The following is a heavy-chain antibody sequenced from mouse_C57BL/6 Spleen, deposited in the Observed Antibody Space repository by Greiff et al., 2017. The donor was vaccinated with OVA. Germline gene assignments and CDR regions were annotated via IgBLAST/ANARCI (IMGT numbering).Heavy chain of an antibody. V-gene: IGHV1-64*01. Sequence: VQLQQPGAELVKPGASVKLSCKASGYTFTSYWMHWVKQRPGQGLEWIGMIHPNSGSTNYNEKFKSKATLTVDKSSSTAYMQLSSLTSEDSAVYYCAREGYYGSSLRDYFDYWGQGTTLTVSS. D-gene: IGHD1-1*01. J-gene: IGHJ2*01. CDR1: GYTFTSYW. CDR2: IHPNSGST. CDR3: AREGYYGSSLRDYFDY.